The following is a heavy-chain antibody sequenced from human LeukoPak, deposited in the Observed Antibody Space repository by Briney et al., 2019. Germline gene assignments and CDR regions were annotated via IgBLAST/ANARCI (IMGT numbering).Heavy chain of an antibody. V-gene: IGHV4-31*03. CDR2: IYYSGST. J-gene: IGHJ4*02. D-gene: IGHD2-2*01. CDR3: ARFLGYCSSTSCYRFDY. Sequence: SETLSLTCTVSGDSISSGGYYWSWIRQHPGKGLEWIGYIYYSGSTYYNPSLKSRVTISVDTSKNQFSLKLSSVTAADTAVYYCARFLGYCSSTSCYRFDYWGQGTWSPSPQ. CDR1: GDSISSGGYY.